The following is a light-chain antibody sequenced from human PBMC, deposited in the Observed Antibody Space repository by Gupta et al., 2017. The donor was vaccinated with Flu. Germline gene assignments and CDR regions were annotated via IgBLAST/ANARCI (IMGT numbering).Light chain of an antibody. J-gene: IGKJ4*01. Sequence: ATLSLSPGESATLSCWASQSVSSSYLAWYQQKPGQAPRLLIYAASSRATGIPDRFSGSGSGTDFTLTISSLEPEDFAVYYCQQYCSSPQTFGGGTKVEIK. V-gene: IGKV3-20*01. CDR2: AAS. CDR1: QSVSSSY. CDR3: QQYCSSPQT.